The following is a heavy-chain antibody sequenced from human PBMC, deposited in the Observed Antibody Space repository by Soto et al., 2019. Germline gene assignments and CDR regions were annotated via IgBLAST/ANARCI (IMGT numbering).Heavy chain of an antibody. Sequence: EVQLLESGGGLVQPGGSLKISCAVSGFTFSSYAMSWVRQAPGKGLEWVSGISGTGRVTNYAESVKGRFTISRDNPENTLYLEMKSLRVEDTAVYYCAKDVHYDIVSGIEYFYHWGQGTLVTVS. CDR1: GFTFSSYA. D-gene: IGHD3-9*01. J-gene: IGHJ1*01. CDR2: ISGTGRVT. CDR3: AKDVHYDIVSGIEYFYH. V-gene: IGHV3-23*01.